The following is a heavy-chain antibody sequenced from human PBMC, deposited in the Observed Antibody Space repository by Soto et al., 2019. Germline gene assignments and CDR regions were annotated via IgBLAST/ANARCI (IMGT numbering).Heavy chain of an antibody. V-gene: IGHV1-69*01. J-gene: IGHJ3*02. CDR1: GGTFKTFG. CDR3: ARDVLGGWVEKTYRAFDI. D-gene: IGHD1-26*01. CDR2: IIPLLRTT. Sequence: QVQLVQSGAELKKPGSSVTVSCQASGGTFKTFGVSWVRQAPGQGLQWRGGIIPLLRTTDYAQNFQGRISISADESTNTVFMELTSLRSEDTAVYYCARDVLGGWVEKTYRAFDIWGQGTLVAVSS.